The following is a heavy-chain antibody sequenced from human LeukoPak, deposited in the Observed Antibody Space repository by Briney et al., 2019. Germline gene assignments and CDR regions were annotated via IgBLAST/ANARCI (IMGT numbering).Heavy chain of an antibody. D-gene: IGHD3-3*01. CDR1: GFTFSSYR. J-gene: IGHJ5*02. CDR3: AREELIWSGGENWFDP. Sequence: KPGGSLRLSCAASGFTFSSYRMHWVRQAPGKGLVWVSRINSDGSSTSYADSVKGRFTISRDNAKNTLYLQMNSLRAEDTAVYYCAREELIWSGGENWFDPWGQGTLVTVSS. V-gene: IGHV3-74*01. CDR2: INSDGSST.